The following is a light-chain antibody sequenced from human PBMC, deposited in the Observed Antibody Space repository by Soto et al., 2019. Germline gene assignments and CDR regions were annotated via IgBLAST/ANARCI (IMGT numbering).Light chain of an antibody. CDR2: AAS. J-gene: IGKJ4*01. V-gene: IGKV1-27*01. CDR1: QGISNY. CDR3: QKYNSAPLP. Sequence: DIPMTQSPSYLSASVGARVTTTCRANQGISNYLHWYQQTSGQVPQLLIYAASTLQSGVPSRFCGSGSGTDFTLTISSLQPEDVATYYCQKYNSAPLPVGGGTKVDIK.